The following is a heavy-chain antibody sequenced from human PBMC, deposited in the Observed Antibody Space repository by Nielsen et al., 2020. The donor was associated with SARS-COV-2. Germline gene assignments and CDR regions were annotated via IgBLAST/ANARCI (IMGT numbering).Heavy chain of an antibody. CDR2: IKQDGSEK. Sequence: GGSLRLSCAASGFTFSSYWMSWVRQAPGKGLEWVANIKQDGSEKYYVDSVKGRFTISRDNAKNSPYLQMNSLRAEDTAVYYCARDQLELIMRDIYNWFDPWGQGTLVTVSS. CDR3: ARDQLELIMRDIYNWFDP. V-gene: IGHV3-7*03. D-gene: IGHD1-1*01. CDR1: GFTFSSYW. J-gene: IGHJ5*02.